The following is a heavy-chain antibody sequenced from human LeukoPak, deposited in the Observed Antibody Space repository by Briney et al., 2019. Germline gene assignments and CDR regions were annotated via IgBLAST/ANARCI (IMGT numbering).Heavy chain of an antibody. V-gene: IGHV3-30*02. CDR3: AKDRSGWRYFFEY. CDR1: GFTFCSYG. D-gene: IGHD6-19*01. J-gene: IGHJ4*02. Sequence: VGSLRLSCAASGFTFCSYGMHWVRQAPGKGLEWVAFIRNDGSDKDYGDSVKGRFTISRDNSKNTLYLQMNSLRAEETAVYHCAKDRSGWRYFFEYWGQGTLVTVSS. CDR2: IRNDGSDK.